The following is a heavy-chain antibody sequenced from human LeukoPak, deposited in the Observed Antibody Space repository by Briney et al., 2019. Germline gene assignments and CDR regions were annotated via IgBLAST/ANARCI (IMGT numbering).Heavy chain of an antibody. CDR3: ARGPYYAFWSGYPYFDY. CDR2: IYHSGST. V-gene: IGHV4-38-2*02. Sequence: PLETLSLTCTVSGYSISSGYYWGWIRQPPGKGLEWIGSIYHSGSTYYNLSLKSRVTISVDTSKNQFSLKLSSVTAADTAVYYCARGPYYAFWSGYPYFDYWGQGTLVTVSS. D-gene: IGHD3-3*01. J-gene: IGHJ4*02. CDR1: GYSISSGYY.